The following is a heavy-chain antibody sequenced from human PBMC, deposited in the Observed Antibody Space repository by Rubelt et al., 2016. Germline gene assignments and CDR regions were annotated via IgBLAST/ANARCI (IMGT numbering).Heavy chain of an antibody. CDR1: GGSISSYY. D-gene: IGHD5-18*01. J-gene: IGHJ3*02. CDR3: ARVGYSYGEAFDI. Sequence: QVQLQESGPGLVKPSETLSLTCTVSGGSISSYYWSWIRQPPGKGLEWIGYIYYSGSTNYNPSLKSRVTISVDTSKNQLSLKLSSVTAADTAVYYCARVGYSYGEAFDIWGQGTMVTVSS. V-gene: IGHV4-59*01. CDR2: IYYSGST.